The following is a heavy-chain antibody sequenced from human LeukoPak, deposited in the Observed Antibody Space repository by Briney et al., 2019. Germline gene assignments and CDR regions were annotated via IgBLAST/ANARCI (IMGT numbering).Heavy chain of an antibody. CDR1: GYSISSGYY. V-gene: IGHV4-38-2*01. D-gene: IGHD6-13*01. CDR3: ARHHRPHSSSWLNY. J-gene: IGHJ4*02. Sequence: SETLSLTCAVSGYSISSGYYRGWIRQPPGKGLEWIGSIYHSGSAYYNPSLKSRVTTSVDTSKNQFSLKLSSVTAADTAVYYCARHHRPHSSSWLNYWGQGTLVTVSS. CDR2: IYHSGSA.